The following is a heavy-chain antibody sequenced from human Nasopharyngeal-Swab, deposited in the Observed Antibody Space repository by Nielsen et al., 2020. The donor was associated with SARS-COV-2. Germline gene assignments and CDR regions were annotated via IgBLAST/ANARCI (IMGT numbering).Heavy chain of an antibody. CDR3: ARAPPYIVVVPAATNNYFDY. D-gene: IGHD2-2*01. CDR2: IYYSGST. V-gene: IGHV4-39*07. Sequence: WIRQPPGKGLEWIGSIYYSGSTYYNPSLKSRVTISVDTSKNQFSLKLSSVTAADTAVYYCARAPPYIVVVPAATNNYFDYWGQGTLVTVSS. J-gene: IGHJ4*02.